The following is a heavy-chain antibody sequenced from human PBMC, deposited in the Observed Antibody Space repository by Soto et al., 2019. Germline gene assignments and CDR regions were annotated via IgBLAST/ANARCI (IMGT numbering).Heavy chain of an antibody. J-gene: IGHJ5*02. D-gene: IGHD5-18*01. Sequence: QVQLVESGGGVVQPGRSLRLSCAASVFTFSSYSMHWVRQAPGKGLEWVAVISDDGSNKYYADSVKGRFTIYRDNSKNTLYLQMISLIDEDTAVYYCARNRKAGYRESWSDRCDQGTLVTVSS. CDR2: ISDDGSNK. CDR1: VFTFSSYS. V-gene: IGHV3-30-3*01. CDR3: ARNRKAGYRESWSDR.